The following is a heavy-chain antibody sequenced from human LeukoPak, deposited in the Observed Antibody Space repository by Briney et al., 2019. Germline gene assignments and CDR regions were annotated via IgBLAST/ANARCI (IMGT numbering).Heavy chain of an antibody. CDR1: GFTFSSYA. CDR2: ISGSGGST. Sequence: GGSLRLSCAASGFTFSSYAMSWVRQAPGKGLEWVSAISGSGGSTYYADPVKGRFTISRDNSKNTLYLQMNSLRAEDTAVYYCATQGIAAAGTADYFDYWGQGTLVTVSS. D-gene: IGHD6-13*01. V-gene: IGHV3-23*01. J-gene: IGHJ4*02. CDR3: ATQGIAAAGTADYFDY.